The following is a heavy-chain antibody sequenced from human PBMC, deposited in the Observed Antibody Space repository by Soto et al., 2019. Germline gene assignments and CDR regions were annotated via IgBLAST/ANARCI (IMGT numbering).Heavy chain of an antibody. J-gene: IGHJ6*02. Sequence: EVQLVESGGGLVQPGGSLRLSCAASGFTFSSYWMSWVRQAPGQGLEWVANIKQDGSEQYYVDSVKGRFTISRDNAKNSLYLQMNSRRAEDTAVYYCARDLRKHLVFYYYCYYGMDVWGQGTTVTVSS. CDR2: IKQDGSEQ. D-gene: IGHD6-6*01. CDR3: ARDLRKHLVFYYYCYYGMDV. V-gene: IGHV3-7*03. CDR1: GFTFSSYW.